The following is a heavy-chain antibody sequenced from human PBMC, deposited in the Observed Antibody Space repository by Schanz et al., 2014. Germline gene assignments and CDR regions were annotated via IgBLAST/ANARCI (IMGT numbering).Heavy chain of an antibody. CDR1: GFTVTSYY. CDR2: IYSGDNT. D-gene: IGHD1-7*01. V-gene: IGHV3-53*01. J-gene: IGHJ6*02. CDR3: ASLIGTTSARIYDMDV. Sequence: EMQLVESGGGLIQPGGSLRLSCAASGFTVTSYYMSWVRQAPGKGLEWVSVIYSGDNTYYADSVKGRFTISSDNSKNTVYLQMNSLRAEDTAVYFCASLIGTTSARIYDMDVWGQGTTVTVSS.